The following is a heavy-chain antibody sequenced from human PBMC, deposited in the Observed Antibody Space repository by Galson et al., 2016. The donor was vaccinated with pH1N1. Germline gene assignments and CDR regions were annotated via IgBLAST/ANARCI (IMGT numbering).Heavy chain of an antibody. J-gene: IGHJ4*02. V-gene: IGHV5-51*01. CDR3: AICHGDSLSGFDT. Sequence: QSGAEVKKPGESLKISCKGSGYSFTTSWIGWVRQMPGKGLEWMGIIYAGDSDTRYSPSFQGQVTISVDKSINTAYLQWSILEASDTAMYYCAICHGDSLSGFDTWGQGTLVTVSS. CDR2: IYAGDSDT. D-gene: IGHD4-17*01. CDR1: GYSFTTSW.